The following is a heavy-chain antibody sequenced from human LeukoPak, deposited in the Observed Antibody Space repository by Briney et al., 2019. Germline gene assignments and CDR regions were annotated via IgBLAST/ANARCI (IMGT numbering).Heavy chain of an antibody. J-gene: IGHJ4*02. V-gene: IGHV1-2*06. Sequence: ASVKVSCKASGYTFTGYYMHWVRQAPGQGLEWMGRINPNSGGTNYARKFQGRVTMTRDTSISTAYMELSRLRSDDTAVYYCAREDKGSYYYDSSDRNFDYWGQGTLVTVSS. CDR3: AREDKGSYYYDSSDRNFDY. D-gene: IGHD3-22*01. CDR1: GYTFTGYY. CDR2: INPNSGGT.